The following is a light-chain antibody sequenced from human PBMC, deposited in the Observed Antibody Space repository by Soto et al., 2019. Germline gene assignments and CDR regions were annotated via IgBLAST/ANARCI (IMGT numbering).Light chain of an antibody. CDR2: SAS. J-gene: IGKJ5*01. CDR1: QSISNY. CDR3: QQYYSYLSIT. V-gene: IGKV1-39*01. Sequence: DIQMTQSPSSLSASVGDRFTITFLASQSISNYLHWYQQKIGKGPKVLIYSASSIQSGVPSRFNGSGSGTDFTLTISCLQSEDFATYYCQQYYSYLSITFGQGTRLEIK.